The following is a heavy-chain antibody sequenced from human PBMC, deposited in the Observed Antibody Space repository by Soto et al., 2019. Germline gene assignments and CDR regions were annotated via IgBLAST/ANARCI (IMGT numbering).Heavy chain of an antibody. J-gene: IGHJ4*02. Sequence: QVQLVQSGAEEKKPGASVKVSCKASGYTFTAYAMHWVRQAPGQRLEWMGWINAGNGNTKYSQKFQGRVTITRDTSASTAYMELCSLRSEDTAVYYCARAVAVPADFDYWGQGTLVTVSS. CDR2: INAGNGNT. D-gene: IGHD6-19*01. V-gene: IGHV1-3*05. CDR1: GYTFTAYA. CDR3: ARAVAVPADFDY.